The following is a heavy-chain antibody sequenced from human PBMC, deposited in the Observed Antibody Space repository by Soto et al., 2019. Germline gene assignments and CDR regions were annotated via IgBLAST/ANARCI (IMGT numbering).Heavy chain of an antibody. Sequence: ASEKVSCKASGYTFTGYYMHWVRQAPGQGLEWMGWINPNSGGTNYAQKFQGWVTMTRDTYISTAYMELSRLRSDDTAVYYCARDFEPCGSYYYYGMDVWGQGTTVTASS. CDR3: ARDFEPCGSYYYYGMDV. CDR2: INPNSGGT. CDR1: GYTFTGYY. V-gene: IGHV1-2*04. J-gene: IGHJ6*02.